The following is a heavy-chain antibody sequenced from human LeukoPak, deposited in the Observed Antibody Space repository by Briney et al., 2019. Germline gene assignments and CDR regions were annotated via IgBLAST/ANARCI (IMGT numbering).Heavy chain of an antibody. D-gene: IGHD2-15*01. CDR2: IFGSGGSA. V-gene: IGHV3-23*01. J-gene: IGHJ4*02. CDR1: GFTFGSYA. CDR3: AKTTTGYSSGRYPAWPIDY. Sequence: PGGSLRLSYAASGFTFGSYAMYLVRQAPGKGLEWVSGIFGSGGSAHYADSVKGRFTISRDNSKNTVYLQMDSLRAEDTATYYCAKTTTGYSSGRYPAWPIDYWGQGTLVTVSS.